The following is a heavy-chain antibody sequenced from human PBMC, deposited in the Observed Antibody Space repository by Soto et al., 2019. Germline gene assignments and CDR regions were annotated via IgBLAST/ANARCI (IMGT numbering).Heavy chain of an antibody. CDR2: IYYSGST. D-gene: IGHD3-10*01. CDR1: GGSISSGGYY. J-gene: IGHJ6*02. V-gene: IGHV4-31*03. CDR3: ARSITMVRGGRYYYYYGMDV. Sequence: PSETLSLTCTVSGGSISSGGYYWSWIRQHPGKGLEWIGYIYYSGSTYYNPSLKSRVTISVDTSKNQFSLKLSSVTAADTAVYYCARSITMVRGGRYYYYYGMDVWGQGTTVTVSS.